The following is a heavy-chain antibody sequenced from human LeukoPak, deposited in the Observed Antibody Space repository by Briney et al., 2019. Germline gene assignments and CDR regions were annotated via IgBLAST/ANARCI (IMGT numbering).Heavy chain of an antibody. CDR2: INWNGGST. Sequence: SGGSLRLSCAASGFTFDDYGMSWVRQAPGKGLEWVSGINWNGGSTGYADSVKGRFTISRDNAKNSLYLQMNSLRAEDTALYYCARAVLRYYDSSGIDAFDIWGQGTMVTVSS. CDR1: GFTFDDYG. V-gene: IGHV3-20*04. J-gene: IGHJ3*02. CDR3: ARAVLRYYDSSGIDAFDI. D-gene: IGHD3-22*01.